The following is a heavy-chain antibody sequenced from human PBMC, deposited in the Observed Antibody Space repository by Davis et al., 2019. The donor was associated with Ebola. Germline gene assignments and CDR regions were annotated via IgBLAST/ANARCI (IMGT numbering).Heavy chain of an antibody. CDR2: ISGGGRTI. D-gene: IGHD4-11*01. CDR1: GFTFSDYY. Sequence: GGSLRLSCAASGFTFSDYYMSWIRQAPGKGLEWVSYISGGGRTIYYEDSVKGRFTMSRDNAKNSLYLQMNSLRAEDTAVYYCAKLNTVTTWPVVGYWGQGTLVTVSS. CDR3: AKLNTVTTWPVVGY. J-gene: IGHJ4*02. V-gene: IGHV3-11*01.